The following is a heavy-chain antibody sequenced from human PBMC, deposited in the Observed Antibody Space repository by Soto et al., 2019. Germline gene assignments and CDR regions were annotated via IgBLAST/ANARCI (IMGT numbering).Heavy chain of an antibody. J-gene: IGHJ4*02. D-gene: IGHD3-10*01. CDR2: IWYDGSNK. CDR1: GFTFSSYG. V-gene: IGHV3-33*01. Sequence: GGSLRLSCAASGFTFSSYGMHWVRQAPGKGLEWVAVIWYDGSNKYYADSVKGRFTISRDNSKNTLYLQMNSLRAEDTAVYYCARSVSYYGSGIMDYFDYWGQGTLVTVSS. CDR3: ARSVSYYGSGIMDYFDY.